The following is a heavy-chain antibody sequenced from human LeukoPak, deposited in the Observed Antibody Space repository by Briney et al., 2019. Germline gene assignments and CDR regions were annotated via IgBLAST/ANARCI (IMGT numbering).Heavy chain of an antibody. J-gene: IGHJ4*02. D-gene: IGHD2-2*01. V-gene: IGHV3-23*01. CDR1: GFTFSSYA. CDR2: ISASGGST. CDR3: AKPRDSTGYYSDY. Sequence: GGSLRLSCAASGFTFSSYAMSWVRQAPGKGLEWVSSISASGGSTYYAASVKGRFTISRDNSKNTLYLQMNSLRAEDTAVYYCAKPRDSTGYYSDYWGQGTLVTVSS.